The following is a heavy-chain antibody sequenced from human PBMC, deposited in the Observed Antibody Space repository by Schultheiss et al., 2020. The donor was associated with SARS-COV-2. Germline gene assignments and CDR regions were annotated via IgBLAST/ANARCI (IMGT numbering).Heavy chain of an antibody. CDR1: GYTFTGYY. V-gene: IGHV1-2*04. J-gene: IGHJ3*02. Sequence: GESLKISCKGSGYTFTGYYMHWVRQAPGQGLEWMGWINPNSGGTNYAQKFQGWVTMTRDTSISTAYMELSRLRSDDTAVYYCASGLTGVDPAFDIWGQGTMVTVSS. D-gene: IGHD7-27*01. CDR2: INPNSGGT. CDR3: ASGLTGVDPAFDI.